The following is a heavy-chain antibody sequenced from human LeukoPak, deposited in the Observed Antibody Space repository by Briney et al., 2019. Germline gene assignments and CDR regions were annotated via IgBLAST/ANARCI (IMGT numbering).Heavy chain of an antibody. V-gene: IGHV3-23*01. J-gene: IGHJ4*02. CDR1: GFTFRSYA. CDR2: ISASDGST. Sequence: QTGGSLRLSCAASGFTFRSYAMSWVRQAPGKGLEWVSSISASDGSTYYADSVKGRFTISRDNSKNTLYLQMNSLRAEDTAVYCCAKSYEMTTSKPDYWGQGTLVTVSS. D-gene: IGHD5-24*01. CDR3: AKSYEMTTSKPDY.